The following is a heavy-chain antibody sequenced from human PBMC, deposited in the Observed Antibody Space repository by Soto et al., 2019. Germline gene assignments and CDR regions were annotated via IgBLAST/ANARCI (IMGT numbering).Heavy chain of an antibody. V-gene: IGHV1-69*13. D-gene: IGHD5-12*01. CDR2: IIPIFGTP. CDR1: GVTFKNYA. CDR3: ATSYIGGPTLKGGFYYRGLDV. Sequence: ASVKVSCKASGVTFKNYAFSWVRQAPGHGLEWMGGIIPIFGTPNYAPKFQGRVAIVADESTTTVFMEVSSLSSEDTAIYYCATSYIGGPTLKGGFYYRGLDVWGQGTTVTVSS. J-gene: IGHJ6*02.